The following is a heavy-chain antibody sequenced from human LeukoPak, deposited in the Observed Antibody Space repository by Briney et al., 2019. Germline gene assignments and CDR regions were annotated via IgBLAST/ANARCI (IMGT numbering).Heavy chain of an antibody. CDR3: AKSPPGGSYYDYYYYMDV. CDR1: GFTFSSYA. J-gene: IGHJ6*03. CDR2: ISGSGGST. D-gene: IGHD1-26*01. V-gene: IGHV3-23*01. Sequence: PGGSLRLSCAASGFTFSSYAMSWVRQAPGKGLEWVSAISGSGGSTYYADSVKGLFTISRDNSKNTLYLQMNSLRAEDTAVYYCAKSPPGGSYYDYYYYMDVWGKGTTVTVSS.